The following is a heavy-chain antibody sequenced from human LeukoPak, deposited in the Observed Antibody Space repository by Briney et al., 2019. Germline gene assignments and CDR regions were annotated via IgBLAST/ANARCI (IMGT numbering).Heavy chain of an antibody. CDR3: AREENGWNGSDDAFDI. CDR1: GGSFSGYY. Sequence: SETLSLTCAVYGGSFSGYYWSWIRQPPGKGLEWIGEINHSGSTNYNPSLKSRVTISVDTSKNQFSLKLSSVTAADTAVYYCAREENGWNGSDDAFDIWGQGTMVTVSS. CDR2: INHSGST. D-gene: IGHD1-1*01. J-gene: IGHJ3*02. V-gene: IGHV4-34*01.